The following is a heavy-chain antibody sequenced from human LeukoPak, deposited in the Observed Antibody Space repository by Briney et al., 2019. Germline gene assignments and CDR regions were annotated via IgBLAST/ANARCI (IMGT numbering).Heavy chain of an antibody. CDR2: ISGSGGST. J-gene: IGHJ6*02. CDR1: GFTFSSYA. CDR3: AKDQLKIVVVPAAMIHYYGMDV. D-gene: IGHD2-2*01. Sequence: GGSLRLSCAAPGFTFSSYAMSWVRQAPGKGLEWVSAISGSGGSTYYADSVKGRFTISRDNSKSTLYLQMNSLRAEDTAVYYCAKDQLKIVVVPAAMIHYYGMDVWGQGTTVTVSS. V-gene: IGHV3-23*01.